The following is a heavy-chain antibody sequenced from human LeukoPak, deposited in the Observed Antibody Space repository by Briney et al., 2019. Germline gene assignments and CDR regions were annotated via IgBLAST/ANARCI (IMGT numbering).Heavy chain of an antibody. V-gene: IGHV1-8*03. J-gene: IGHJ4*02. D-gene: IGHD2-2*01. Sequence: ASVTVSCKASGYTFTNYHINWVRQATGQGLEWMGWMNPNNGDSGYAQKFQGRVAITRDTSISTSYMELRGLRSEDTAVYYCTRAGRKYAFENWGQGTLVTVSS. CDR3: TRAGRKYAFEN. CDR2: MNPNNGDS. CDR1: GYTFTNYH.